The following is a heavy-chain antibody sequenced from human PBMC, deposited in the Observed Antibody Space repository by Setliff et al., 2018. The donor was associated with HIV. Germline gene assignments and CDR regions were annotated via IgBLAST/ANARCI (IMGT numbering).Heavy chain of an antibody. CDR2: MNAASGKT. D-gene: IGHD1-26*01. V-gene: IGHV1-3*03. CDR1: GYNFSTYA. J-gene: IGHJ4*02. CDR3: VRVRVGGSLYFDF. Sequence: ASVMVSCKASGYNFSTYALHWVRQAPGQRLEWLGWMNAASGKTKYSEEFQSRISFTRDTSAKTAYLELTKLTSEDMAIYYCVRVRVGGSLYFDFWGQGTPVTVSS.